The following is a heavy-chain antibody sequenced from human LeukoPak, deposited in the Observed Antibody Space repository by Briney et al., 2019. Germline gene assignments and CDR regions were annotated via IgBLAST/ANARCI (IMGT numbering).Heavy chain of an antibody. CDR1: GFTFSDYN. J-gene: IGHJ4*02. CDR3: ALTDDGGGLSLIPAY. Sequence: PGGSLRLSCAASGFTFSDYNMSWIRQAPGKGLEWVSSISSSGSTIYYADSVKGRFTISRDNAQNSLSLQMNSLRAEDTAVYYCALTDDGGGLSLIPAYWGQGTLVTVSS. D-gene: IGHD3-16*01. CDR2: ISSSGSTI. V-gene: IGHV3-11*01.